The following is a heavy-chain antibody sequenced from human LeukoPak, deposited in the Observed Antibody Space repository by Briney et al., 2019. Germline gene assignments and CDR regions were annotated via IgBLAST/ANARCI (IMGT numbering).Heavy chain of an antibody. CDR2: IWYDGSNK. D-gene: IGHD2-2*01. Sequence: GGSLRLSCAASGFTYSSYGMHWVRQAPGKGLEWVAVIWYDGSNKYYADSVKGRFTISRDNSKNTLYLQMNSLRAEDTAVYYCARDAGYQLLQLLFDYWGQGTLVTVSS. CDR1: GFTYSSYG. CDR3: ARDAGYQLLQLLFDY. J-gene: IGHJ4*02. V-gene: IGHV3-33*01.